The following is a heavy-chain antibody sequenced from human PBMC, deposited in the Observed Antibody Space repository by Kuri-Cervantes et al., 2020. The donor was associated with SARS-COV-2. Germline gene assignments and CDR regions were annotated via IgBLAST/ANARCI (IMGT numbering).Heavy chain of an antibody. V-gene: IGHV3-23*01. CDR2: ISLNGGSQ. Sequence: GESLKISCAASGFTFSSFAMSWVRQAPGKGLEWVSSISLNGGSQYYADSVKGRFTISRDNSKNTLYLQMSSLRAEDTAVYSCAKVHSGDDAYFDYWGQGTLVTVSS. J-gene: IGHJ4*02. CDR1: GFTFSSFA. CDR3: AKVHSGDDAYFDY. D-gene: IGHD2-21*02.